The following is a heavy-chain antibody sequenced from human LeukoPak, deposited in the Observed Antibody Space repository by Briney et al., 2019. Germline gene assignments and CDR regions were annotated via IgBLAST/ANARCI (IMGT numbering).Heavy chain of an antibody. CDR3: ARVMVATYYFDY. Sequence: SETLSLTCTVSGGSISSGGYYWSWIRQHPGKGLERIGYIYYSGSTYYNPSLKSRVTISVDTSKNQFSLKLSSVTAADTAVYYCARVMVATYYFDYWGQGTLSPSPQ. D-gene: IGHD5-12*01. CDR1: GGSISSGGYY. V-gene: IGHV4-31*03. CDR2: IYYSGST. J-gene: IGHJ4*02.